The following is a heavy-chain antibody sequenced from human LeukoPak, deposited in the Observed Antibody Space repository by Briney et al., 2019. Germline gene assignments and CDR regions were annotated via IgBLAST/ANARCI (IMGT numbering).Heavy chain of an antibody. V-gene: IGHV7-4-1*02. D-gene: IGHD6-13*01. CDR1: GYTFTSYA. CDR3: ARIGLDSSSWYYYYYGMDV. Sequence: ASVKVSCKASGYTFTSYAMNWVRQAPGQGLEWMGWINTDTGSPTYAQGFTGRFVFSLDTSVSTAYLQISSLKAEDTAVYYCARIGLDSSSWYYYYYGMDVWGQGTTVTVSS. CDR2: INTDTGSP. J-gene: IGHJ6*02.